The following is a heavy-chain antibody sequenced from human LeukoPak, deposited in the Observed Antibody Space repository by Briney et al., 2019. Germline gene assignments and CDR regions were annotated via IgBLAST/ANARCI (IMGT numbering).Heavy chain of an antibody. CDR1: GFTFGDYA. V-gene: IGHV3-49*03. CDR3: TRGVVGYGDYSYLDY. J-gene: IGHJ4*02. D-gene: IGHD4-17*01. CDR2: IRSKAYGGTT. Sequence: GGSLRLSCTASGFTFGDYAMSWFRQAPGKGLEWVGFIRSKAYGGTTEYAASVKGRFTISRDDSKSIAYLQMNSLKTEDTAVYYCTRGVVGYGDYSYLDYWGQGTLVTVSS.